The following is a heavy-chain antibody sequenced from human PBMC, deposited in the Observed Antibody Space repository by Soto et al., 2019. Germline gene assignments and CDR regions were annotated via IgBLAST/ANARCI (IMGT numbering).Heavy chain of an antibody. CDR3: ARAHVYEFWSGPLFYGMDV. D-gene: IGHD3-3*01. CDR2: VSPTGETT. J-gene: IGHJ6*02. Sequence: EVQLLESGGGLVQPGESLRLSCAASKFTFHNYAMSWVRQAPGKGLEWVSGVSPTGETTYYADSVKGRFSISRDNPNNTLHLQMRSLGAEDTAIYYGARAHVYEFWSGPLFYGMDVWGQGTTVTVSS. CDR1: KFTFHNYA. V-gene: IGHV3-23*01.